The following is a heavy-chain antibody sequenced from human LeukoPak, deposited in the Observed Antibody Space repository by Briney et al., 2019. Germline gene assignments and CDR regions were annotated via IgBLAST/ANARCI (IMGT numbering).Heavy chain of an antibody. Sequence: SETLSLTCTVSVASITSYYWGWIRQPPGKGLECLGYIYYSGSTNYNPSLKRRVSISVGTSRAQFSLRLSSVTAADTAVYYCARLHPNWYFDLWGRGTLVTVSS. V-gene: IGHV4-59*08. J-gene: IGHJ2*01. CDR3: ARLHPNWYFDL. CDR1: VASITSYY. CDR2: IYYSGST.